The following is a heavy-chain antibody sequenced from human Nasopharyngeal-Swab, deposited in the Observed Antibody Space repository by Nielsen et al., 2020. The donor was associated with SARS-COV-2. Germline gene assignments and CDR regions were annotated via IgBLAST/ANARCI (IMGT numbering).Heavy chain of an antibody. CDR3: ARDWQWMVYDY. D-gene: IGHD6-19*01. V-gene: IGHV3-23*01. J-gene: IGHJ4*02. Sequence: GGSLRLSCAASGFTFSSFVMSWVRQAPGKGLEWVSSVSGSGGGTYYGDPVKGRFTLSRDNSKNTVYLQMNSLRAEDTAIYYCARDWQWMVYDYWGQGTLVTVSS. CDR2: VSGSGGGT. CDR1: GFTFSSFV.